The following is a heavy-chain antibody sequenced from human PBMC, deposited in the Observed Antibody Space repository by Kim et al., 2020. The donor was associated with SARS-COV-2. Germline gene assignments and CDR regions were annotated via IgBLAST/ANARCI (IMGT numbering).Heavy chain of an antibody. CDR3: ARYFRLRYFD. V-gene: IGHV4-39*01. J-gene: IGHJ4*02. Sequence: STYYNPSLKSRVTISVDTSKNQFSLKLSSVTAADTAVYYCARYFRLRYFDWGQGTLVTVSS. CDR2: ST. D-gene: IGHD3-9*01.